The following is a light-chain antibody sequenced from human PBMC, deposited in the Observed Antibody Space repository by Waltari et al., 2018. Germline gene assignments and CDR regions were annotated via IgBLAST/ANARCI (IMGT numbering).Light chain of an antibody. V-gene: IGLV3-9*01. Sequence: SYELTQPLSVSVALGQTARMTCGGNNMGSKNVHWYQRKPGQAPVLVIYRDSNRPSGIPERFSGSNSGNTATLTISRAQAGDEADFYCQVWDSNTAVFGGGTKLTVL. J-gene: IGLJ2*01. CDR1: NMGSKN. CDR3: QVWDSNTAV. CDR2: RDS.